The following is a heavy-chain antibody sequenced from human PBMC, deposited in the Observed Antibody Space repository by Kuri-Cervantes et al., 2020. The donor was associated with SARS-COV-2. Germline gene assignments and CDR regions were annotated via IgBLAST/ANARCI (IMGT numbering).Heavy chain of an antibody. J-gene: IGHJ3*02. CDR2: INPNSGGT. Sequence: ASVKVSCKASGYTFTGYYMHWVRQAPGQGLEWMGLINPNSGGTNYAQKFQGRVTMTRDTSISTAYMELSRLRSDDTAVYYCARDLMTTVTTGAFDIWGQGTIVTVSS. CDR1: GYTFTGYY. D-gene: IGHD4-17*01. V-gene: IGHV1-2*02. CDR3: ARDLMTTVTTGAFDI.